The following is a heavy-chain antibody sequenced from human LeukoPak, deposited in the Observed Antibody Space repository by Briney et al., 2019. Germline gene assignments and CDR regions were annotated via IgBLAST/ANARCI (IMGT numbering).Heavy chain of an antibody. CDR2: ISGSGGRT. D-gene: IGHD6-13*01. CDR3: AKDLRVLAAAGSPFDF. Sequence: GGSLRLSCAASGFTFSNYAMNWVRQAPGKGLGWVSVISGSGGRTYYADSVKGRFTISRDNSKNTLYLQMNSLRAEDTAVYYCAKDLRVLAAAGSPFDFWGQGTLVTVSS. J-gene: IGHJ4*02. V-gene: IGHV3-23*01. CDR1: GFTFSNYA.